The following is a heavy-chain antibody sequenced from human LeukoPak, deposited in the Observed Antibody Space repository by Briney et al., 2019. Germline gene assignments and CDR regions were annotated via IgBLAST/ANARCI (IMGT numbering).Heavy chain of an antibody. CDR1: GFTFSSYS. J-gene: IGHJ6*03. D-gene: IGHD6-13*01. CDR3: ARVGSSSWEGDYYYYMDV. CDR2: ISSSSSYI. Sequence: GGSLRLSCAASGFTFSSYSMNWVRQAPGKGLEWVSSISSSSSYIYYADSVKGRFTISRDNAKNSLYLQMNSLRAEDTAVYYCARVGSSSWEGDYYYYMDVWGKGTTVTVSS. V-gene: IGHV3-21*01.